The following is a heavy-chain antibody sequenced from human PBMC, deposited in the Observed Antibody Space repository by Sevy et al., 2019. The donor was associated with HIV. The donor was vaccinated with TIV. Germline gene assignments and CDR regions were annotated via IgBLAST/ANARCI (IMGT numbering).Heavy chain of an antibody. V-gene: IGHV1-18*01. J-gene: IGHJ1*01. Sequence: ASVKVSCRASGYTFTSNGIAWVRQAPGQGLECMGWINTNNGNANYAQKYQGRVTMTTDTSTSTGYMELRSLRSDDTAMYYCARDRGYCSGGSCYIQQWGQGTLVTVSS. CDR2: INTNNGNA. CDR3: ARDRGYCSGGSCYIQQ. CDR1: GYTFTSNG. D-gene: IGHD2-15*01.